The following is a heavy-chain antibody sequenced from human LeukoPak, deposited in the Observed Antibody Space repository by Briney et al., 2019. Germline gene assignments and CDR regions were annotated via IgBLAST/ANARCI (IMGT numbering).Heavy chain of an antibody. CDR1: GGSISSYY. J-gene: IGHJ6*03. CDR3: ARGFPPNYYYYMDV. CDR2: IYYSGST. V-gene: IGHV4-59*01. Sequence: SETLSLTCTVSGGSISSYYWSWIRQPPGKGLEWIGYIYYSGSTNYNPSLKSRVTISVDTSKNQFSLKLSSVTAADTAVYYCARGFPPNYYYYMDVWGKGTMVTVSS.